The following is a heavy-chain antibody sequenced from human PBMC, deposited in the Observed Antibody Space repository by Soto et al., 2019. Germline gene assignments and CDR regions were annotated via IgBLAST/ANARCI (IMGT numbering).Heavy chain of an antibody. D-gene: IGHD5-12*01. CDR2: IYWDDDK. Sequence: QITVKESGLTLVKPTQTLTLTCTFSGFSLSTNGMGVGWIRQSPGKALEWLALIYWDDDKRYSPSLRSRLTITQDTSKTQVDLTTTNMDPVDTATYYCARLTRGVYDLDRLWEKFDYWGQGILVTVSS. CDR1: GFSLSTNGMG. J-gene: IGHJ4*02. CDR3: ARLTRGVYDLDRLWEKFDY. V-gene: IGHV2-5*02.